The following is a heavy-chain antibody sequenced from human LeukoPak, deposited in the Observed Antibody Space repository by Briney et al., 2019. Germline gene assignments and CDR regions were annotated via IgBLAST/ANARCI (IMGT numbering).Heavy chain of an antibody. CDR3: ARRDSSGWYYFDY. CDR2: IYYSGTT. V-gene: IGHV4-39*01. D-gene: IGHD6-19*01. CDR1: GDSISSSSYY. J-gene: IGHJ4*02. Sequence: SETLSLTCTVSGDSISSSSYYWGWIRQPPGKGLEWIGSIYYSGTTYYNPSLKSRVTISVDTSKNQFSLKLSSVTAADTAVYYCARRDSSGWYYFDYWGQGTLVTVSS.